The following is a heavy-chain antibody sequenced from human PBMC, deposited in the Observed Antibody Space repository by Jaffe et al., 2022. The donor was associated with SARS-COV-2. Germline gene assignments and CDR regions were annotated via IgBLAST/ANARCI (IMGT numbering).Heavy chain of an antibody. CDR1: GFTFSSYG. CDR2: ISYDGSNK. Sequence: QVQLVESGGGVVQPGRSLRLSCAASGFTFSSYGMHWVRQAPGKGLEWVAVISYDGSNKYYADSVKGRFTISRDNSKNTLYLQMNSLRAEDTAVYYCAKVIAAAGNGDYYGMDVWGQGTTVTVSS. D-gene: IGHD6-13*01. V-gene: IGHV3-30*18. J-gene: IGHJ6*02. CDR3: AKVIAAAGNGDYYGMDV.